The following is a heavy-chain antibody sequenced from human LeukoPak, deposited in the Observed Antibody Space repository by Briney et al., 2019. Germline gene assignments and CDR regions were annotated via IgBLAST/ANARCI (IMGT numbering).Heavy chain of an antibody. V-gene: IGHV4-34*01. CDR1: GGSFSGYY. J-gene: IGHJ4*02. D-gene: IGHD2-15*01. CDR2: INHSGST. CDR3: ARVGVVVAAIYYFDY. Sequence: SETLSLTCAVYGGSFSGYYWSWIRQPPGKGLEWIGEINHSGSTNCNPSLKSRVTISVDTSKNQFSLKLSSVTAADTAVYYCARVGVVVAAIYYFDYWGQGTLVTVSS.